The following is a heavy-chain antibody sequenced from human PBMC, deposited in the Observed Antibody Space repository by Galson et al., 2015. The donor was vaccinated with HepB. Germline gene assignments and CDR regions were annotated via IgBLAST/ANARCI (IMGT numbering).Heavy chain of an antibody. V-gene: IGHV3-23*01. Sequence: SLRLSCAASGFTFSSYAMNWVRQAPGMGLDWVSGISGDDGATYNAGSVKGRFTISRDNSKNTLYLQMNSLRAEDTALYYCAKLRGSSSYDASDIWGQGTMVTVSS. CDR2: ISGDDGAT. D-gene: IGHD6-6*01. CDR3: AKLRGSSSYDASDI. CDR1: GFTFSSYA. J-gene: IGHJ3*02.